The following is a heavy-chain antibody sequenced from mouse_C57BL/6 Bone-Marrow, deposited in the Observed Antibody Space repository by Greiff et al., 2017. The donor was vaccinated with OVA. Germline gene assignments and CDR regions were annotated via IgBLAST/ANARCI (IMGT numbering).Heavy chain of an antibody. V-gene: IGHV1-82*01. CDR3: AEGVITTVVDYYAMDY. CDR1: GYAFSSSW. J-gene: IGHJ4*01. CDR2: IYPGDGDT. Sequence: VKLQESGPELVKPGASVKISCKASGYAFSSSWMNWVKQRPGKGLEWIGRIYPGDGDTNYNGKFKGKATLTADKSSSTAYMQLSSLTSEDSAVYFCAEGVITTVVDYYAMDYWGQGTSVTVSS. D-gene: IGHD1-1*01.